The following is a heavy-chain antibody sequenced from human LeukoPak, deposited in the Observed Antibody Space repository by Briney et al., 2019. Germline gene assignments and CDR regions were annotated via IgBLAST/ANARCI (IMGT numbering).Heavy chain of an antibody. CDR2: IIPIFGTA. D-gene: IGHD6-6*01. CDR3: ARDGKQLGEFDY. J-gene: IGHJ4*02. Sequence: SVKVSCKASGGTFSSYAISWVRQAPGQGLEWMGGIIPIFGTANYAQKFQGRVTITTDESTSTAYMELSSLRSEDTAVYYCARDGKQLGEFDYWGQGTLVTVSS. CDR1: GGTFSSYA. V-gene: IGHV1-69*05.